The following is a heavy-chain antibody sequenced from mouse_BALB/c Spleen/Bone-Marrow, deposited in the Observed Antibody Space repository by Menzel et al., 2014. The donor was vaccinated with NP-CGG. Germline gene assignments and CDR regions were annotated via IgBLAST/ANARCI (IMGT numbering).Heavy chain of an antibody. CDR1: GFTFSSFG. V-gene: IGHV5-17*02. CDR3: AREGGGYAGVDY. D-gene: IGHD1-1*02. CDR2: ISSGSSTF. Sequence: EVKLMESGGGLVQPGGSRKLSCAASGFTFSSFGMHWVRQAPEKGLEWVAYISSGSSTFYYADKVKGRFTVSRDNPKNTLVLQMTGLRAEESAMYYCAREGGGYAGVDYWGQGSPLTVSS. J-gene: IGHJ2*01.